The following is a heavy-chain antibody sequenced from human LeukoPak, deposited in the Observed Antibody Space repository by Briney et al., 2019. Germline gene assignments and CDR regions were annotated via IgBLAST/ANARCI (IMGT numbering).Heavy chain of an antibody. CDR1: GGTFSSYA. V-gene: IGHV1-18*01. D-gene: IGHD7-27*01. CDR3: ARDVNWDLDY. CDR2: IIPYIGNT. Sequence: ASVKVSCKASGGTFSSYAISWVRQAPGQGLEWMGGIIPYIGNTNYAQNLQCRVTIATDTSTSTAYMELRRLRSDDTAVYYCARDVNWDLDYWGQGTLVTVSS. J-gene: IGHJ4*02.